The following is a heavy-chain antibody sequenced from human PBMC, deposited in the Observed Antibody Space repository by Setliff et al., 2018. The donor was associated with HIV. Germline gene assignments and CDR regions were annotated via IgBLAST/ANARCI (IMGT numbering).Heavy chain of an antibody. D-gene: IGHD2-21*01. CDR3: ARLFIPNYFDP. CDR1: GASISSSPYY. J-gene: IGHJ5*02. Sequence: SETLSLTCSVSGASISSSPYYWAWIRQPPGKGLEWIATIAYSGSTHYNLALMSRVTISMETSRNQFSVKLSSVSAADTAVYYCARLFIPNYFDPWGQGTLVTVSS. V-gene: IGHV4-39*01. CDR2: IAYSGST.